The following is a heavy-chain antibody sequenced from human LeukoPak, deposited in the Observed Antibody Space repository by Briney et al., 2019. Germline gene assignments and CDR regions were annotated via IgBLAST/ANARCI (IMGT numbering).Heavy chain of an antibody. CDR2: INPSGGST. V-gene: IGHV1-46*01. CDR1: GYPFTSYY. Sequence: ASVKVSCKASGYPFTSYYIHWVRQAPGQGLEWVGIINPSGGSTTYGQKYQGRVTMTRDTSTSTVYMELSSLRSEDTAVYYCARNYIVGASSDWFDPWGQGTLVTVSS. CDR3: ARNYIVGASSDWFDP. J-gene: IGHJ5*02. D-gene: IGHD1-26*01.